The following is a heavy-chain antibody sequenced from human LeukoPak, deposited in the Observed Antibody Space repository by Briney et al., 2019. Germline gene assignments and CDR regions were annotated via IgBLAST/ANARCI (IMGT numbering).Heavy chain of an antibody. CDR3: ARGGARGSGWLHYYYYYMDV. J-gene: IGHJ6*03. D-gene: IGHD6-19*01. V-gene: IGHV4-4*02. CDR1: GGSISSSKW. CDR2: ISRSGGT. Sequence: PSGTLSLTCAVSGGSISSSKWWSWVRQPPGKGLEWIGEISRSGGTNYSPSLKSRVTISVDTSKNQFSLKLSSVTAADTAVYYCARGGARGSGWLHYYYYYMDVWGKGTTVTVSS.